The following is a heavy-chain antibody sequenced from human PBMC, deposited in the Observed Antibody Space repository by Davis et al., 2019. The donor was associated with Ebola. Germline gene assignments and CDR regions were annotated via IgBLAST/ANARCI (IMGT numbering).Heavy chain of an antibody. Sequence: GESLKISCAASGFTVSSNCMSWVRQAPGKGLEWVSSISSSSSYIYYADSVKGRFTISRDNAKNSLYLQMNSLRAEDTAVYYCARDRSGYSYGYPYYYYGMDVWGQGTTVTVSS. D-gene: IGHD5-18*01. V-gene: IGHV3-21*01. CDR2: ISSSSSYI. J-gene: IGHJ6*02. CDR3: ARDRSGYSYGYPYYYYGMDV. CDR1: GFTVSSNC.